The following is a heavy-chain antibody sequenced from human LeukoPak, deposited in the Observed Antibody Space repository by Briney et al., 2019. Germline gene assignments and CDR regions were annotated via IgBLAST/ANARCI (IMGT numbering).Heavy chain of an antibody. CDR2: LSAGGGST. Sequence: GGSLRLSCAASGFTLSSYALSWVRQAPGKGLDGVSALSAGGGSTYYADSVKGRFTISRDNSRNTLYLQMNSLRAEDTAVYYCARDEYGDYGCDRWGQGTLVTVSS. J-gene: IGHJ5*02. CDR1: GFTLSSYA. D-gene: IGHD4-17*01. CDR3: ARDEYGDYGCDR. V-gene: IGHV3-23*01.